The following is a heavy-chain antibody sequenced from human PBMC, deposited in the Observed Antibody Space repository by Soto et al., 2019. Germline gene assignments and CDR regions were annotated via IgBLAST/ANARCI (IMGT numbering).Heavy chain of an antibody. V-gene: IGHV4-38-2*02. CDR2: IYHSGST. J-gene: IGHJ6*02. CDR1: GYSISSGYY. Sequence: SETLSLTCAVSGYSISSGYYWGWIRQPPGKGLEWIGSIYHSGSTYYNPSLKSRVTISVDTFKNQFSLKLSSVTAADTAVYYCARDLGIAARSYYGMDVWGQGTTVTVSS. CDR3: ARDLGIAARSYYGMDV. D-gene: IGHD6-6*01.